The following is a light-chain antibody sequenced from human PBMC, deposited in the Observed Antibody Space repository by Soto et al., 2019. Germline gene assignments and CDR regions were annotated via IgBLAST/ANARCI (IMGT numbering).Light chain of an antibody. CDR1: QSVRSN. CDR3: QQANSFPLT. J-gene: IGKJ4*01. V-gene: IGKV3-15*01. Sequence: EIVMTQSPVPLSVSPGERATLSCRASQSVRSNLAWYQQKPGQAPRLLMYDASTRATGIPARFSGSGSGTEFTLTISSLQPEDVAMYYCQQANSFPLTLGGGTKVDIK. CDR2: DAS.